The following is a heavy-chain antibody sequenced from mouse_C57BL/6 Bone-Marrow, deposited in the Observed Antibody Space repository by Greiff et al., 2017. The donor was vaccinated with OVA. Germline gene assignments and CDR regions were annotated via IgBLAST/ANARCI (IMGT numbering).Heavy chain of an antibody. CDR2: ISSGGSYT. CDR1: GFTFSSYG. D-gene: IGHD1-1*01. Sequence: ESGGDLVKPGGSLKLSCAASGFTFSSYGMSWVRQTPDTRLEWVATISSGGSYTYYPDSVQGRFTISRDNAKNTLDLQMSSLKSEDTAMYYCARPYDYGSLDYAMDYWGQGTSVTVSS. J-gene: IGHJ4*01. CDR3: ARPYDYGSLDYAMDY. V-gene: IGHV5-6*01.